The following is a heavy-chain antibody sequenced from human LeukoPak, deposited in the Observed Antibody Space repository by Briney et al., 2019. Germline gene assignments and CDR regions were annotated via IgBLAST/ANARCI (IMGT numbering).Heavy chain of an antibody. CDR1: GGSITSSSNY. CDR3: ARHPKDFDN. J-gene: IGHJ4*02. V-gene: IGHV4-39*01. Sequence: PSETLSLTCTVSGGSITSSSNYWGWVRQPPGKGLEWIGSIYYSGSTYYNPSLESRVTISVATSKNHFSLKLNSVTAADTAVYYCARHPKDFDNWGQGTLVTVSS. CDR2: IYYSGST.